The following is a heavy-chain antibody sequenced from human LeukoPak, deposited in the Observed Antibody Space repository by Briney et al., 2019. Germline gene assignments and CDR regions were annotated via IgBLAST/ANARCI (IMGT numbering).Heavy chain of an antibody. J-gene: IGHJ4*02. CDR1: GYSISSGYY. CDR2: ISASAAMT. CDR3: AKDRSIGTYYTFDH. Sequence: ETLSLTCTVSGYSISSGYYWGWIRQPPGKGLEWVSSISASAAMTYYADSVRGRFTVSRDNSNNTLYLQMSSLTAADTAVYYCAKDRSIGTYYTFDHWGQGTLVTVSS. V-gene: IGHV3-23*01. D-gene: IGHD1-26*01.